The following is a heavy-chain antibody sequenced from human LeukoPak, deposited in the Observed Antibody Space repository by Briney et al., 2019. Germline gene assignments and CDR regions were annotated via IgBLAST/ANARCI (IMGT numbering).Heavy chain of an antibody. V-gene: IGHV3-53*01. J-gene: IGHJ4*02. D-gene: IGHD6-13*01. Sequence: GGSLRLSCAASGFTVSSNYMSWVRQAPGKGLEWVSVIYSGGSTYYADSVKGRFTISRDNSKNTLYLQMNSLRAEDTAVYYCARSLSGLYSSSWYYFDHWGQGTLVTVSS. CDR2: IYSGGST. CDR1: GFTVSSNY. CDR3: ARSLSGLYSSSWYYFDH.